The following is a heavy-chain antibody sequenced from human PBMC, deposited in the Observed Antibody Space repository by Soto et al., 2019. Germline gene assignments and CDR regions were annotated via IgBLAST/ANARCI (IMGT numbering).Heavy chain of an antibody. D-gene: IGHD1-1*01. CDR2: ISAHNGNT. CDR1: GYGFTTYG. V-gene: IGHV1-18*01. J-gene: IGHJ4*02. CDR3: ARGRYGDY. Sequence: QVHLVQSGAEVKKPGASVKVSCKGSGYGFTTYGITWVPQAPGQGLEWMAWISAHNGNTNYAQKLQGRVTVTRDTSTSTAYMELRSLRSDDTAVYYCARGRYGDYWGQGALVTVSS.